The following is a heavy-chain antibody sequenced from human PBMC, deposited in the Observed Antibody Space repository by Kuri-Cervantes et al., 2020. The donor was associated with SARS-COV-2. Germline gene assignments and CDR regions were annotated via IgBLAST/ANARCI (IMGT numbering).Heavy chain of an antibody. CDR2: LDTSGTT. J-gene: IGHJ2*01. D-gene: IGHD6-13*01. CDR1: GVSVSHGTYS. V-gene: IGHV4-61*09. CDR3: ARLAGYSSSWYLYWYFDL. Sequence: LRLSCAVSGVSVSHGTYSWSWIRQPAGKGLEWIGHLDTSGTTTYNPSLKSRVTISLDTSKNHVSLRLTSATAADTAVYYCARLAGYSSSWYLYWYFDLWGRGTLVTVSS.